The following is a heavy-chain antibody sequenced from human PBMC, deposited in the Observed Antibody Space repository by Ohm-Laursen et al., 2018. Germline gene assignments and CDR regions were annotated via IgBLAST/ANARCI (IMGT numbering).Heavy chain of an antibody. CDR3: AGTIFGVVISPFDP. Sequence: TLSLTCAVSGGSFSSADYYWGWIRQPPGKGLEWIGSIYYSGSTYYNPSLKSRVTISVDTSKNQLSLKLSSETAADTAVHYCAGTIFGVVISPFDPWGQGTLVTVSS. CDR2: IYYSGST. J-gene: IGHJ5*02. D-gene: IGHD3-3*01. CDR1: GGSFSSADYY. V-gene: IGHV4-39*01.